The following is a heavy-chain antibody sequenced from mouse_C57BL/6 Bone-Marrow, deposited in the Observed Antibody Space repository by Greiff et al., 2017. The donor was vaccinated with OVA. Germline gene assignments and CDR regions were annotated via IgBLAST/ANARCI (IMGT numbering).Heavy chain of an antibody. J-gene: IGHJ4*01. CDR3: ARGPLTGTYNAMDY. CDR2: ISDGGSYT. V-gene: IGHV5-4*01. Sequence: DVQLMASWGGLVKPGGSLKLSCAASGFTFSSYAMSWVRQTPDKRLEWVATISDGGSYTYYPDNVKGRFTISRDTATNNLYLQMSHLKAEDTAMYYCARGPLTGTYNAMDYWGQGTSVTVSS. D-gene: IGHD4-1*01. CDR1: GFTFSSYA.